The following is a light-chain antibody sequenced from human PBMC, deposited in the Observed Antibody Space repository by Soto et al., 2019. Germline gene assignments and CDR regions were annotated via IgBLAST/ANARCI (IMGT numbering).Light chain of an antibody. CDR2: GTT. Sequence: QTVVTQEPSLTVSPGGTVTLTCASSIGAVTSGYYANWFQEKPGQAPRSLIYGTTNKHSWTPARFSGSLLGGKAALTLSGVQPEDEAEYYCLLYSGGALHWVFGGGTKLTAL. CDR3: LLYSGGALHWV. J-gene: IGLJ3*02. V-gene: IGLV7-43*01. CDR1: IGAVTSGYY.